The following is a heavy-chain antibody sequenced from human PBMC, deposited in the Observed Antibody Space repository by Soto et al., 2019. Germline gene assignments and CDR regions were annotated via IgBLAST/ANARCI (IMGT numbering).Heavy chain of an antibody. V-gene: IGHV3-30-3*01. Sequence: QVPLVESGGGVVQPGRSLRLSCAASGFTFSSYAMHWVRQAPGKGLEWVAVISYDGSNKYYADSVKGRFTISRDNSKNTLYLQMNSLRAEDTAVYYCASITGTLDYWGQGTLVTVSS. D-gene: IGHD1-7*01. J-gene: IGHJ4*02. CDR2: ISYDGSNK. CDR1: GFTFSSYA. CDR3: ASITGTLDY.